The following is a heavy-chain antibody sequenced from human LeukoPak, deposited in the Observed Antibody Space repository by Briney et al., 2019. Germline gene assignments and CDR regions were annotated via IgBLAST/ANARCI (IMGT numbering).Heavy chain of an antibody. D-gene: IGHD3-22*01. J-gene: IGHJ5*02. CDR1: GSIFNNYG. Sequence: PGGSLRLSCAASGSIFNNYGLIWVRQAPGKGLEWVSAISNDGGGTNYADFVKGRFTIYRDNSKNTLFLQMNSLRAEDTALYYCAKGSSVYFVDLWGQGTLVTVSS. CDR2: ISNDGGGT. CDR3: AKGSSVYFVDL. V-gene: IGHV3-23*01.